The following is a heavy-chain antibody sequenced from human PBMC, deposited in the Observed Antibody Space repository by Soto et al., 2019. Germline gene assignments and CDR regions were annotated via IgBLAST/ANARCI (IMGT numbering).Heavy chain of an antibody. CDR3: ARGKGRSSHFDY. CDR2: INHSGST. CDR1: GGSFSGYY. J-gene: IGHJ4*02. V-gene: IGHV4-34*01. Sequence: PSETLSLTCAVYGGSFSGYYWSWIRQPPGKGLEWIGEINHSGSTNYNPSLKSRVTISVDTSKNQFSLKLSSVTAADTAVYYCARGKGRSSHFDYWGQGTLVTVS. D-gene: IGHD6-13*01.